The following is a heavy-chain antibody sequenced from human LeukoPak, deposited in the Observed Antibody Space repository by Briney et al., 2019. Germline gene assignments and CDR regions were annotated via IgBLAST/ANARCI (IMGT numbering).Heavy chain of an antibody. CDR2: IHYRGSS. Sequence: SETLSLTCSVSGGSFSTYYWSWIREPPGKGLEWIGYIHYRGSSNYNPSLKKRVTISIDTSKNQFSLKLRSVTAADTAVYYCASARLYGSGNYPFDYWGQGTLVTVSS. V-gene: IGHV4-59*01. D-gene: IGHD3-10*01. CDR1: GGSFSTYY. CDR3: ASARLYGSGNYPFDY. J-gene: IGHJ4*02.